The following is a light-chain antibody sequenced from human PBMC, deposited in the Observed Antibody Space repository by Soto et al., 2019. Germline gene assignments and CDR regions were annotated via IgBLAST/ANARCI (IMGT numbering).Light chain of an antibody. CDR3: QQYNSWPPEST. V-gene: IGKV3-20*01. Sequence: EIVLTQSPDTLSLSPGERATLSCRASQTVNNNYVAWYQQKPGQAPRLLIFRASNKATGIPDRFSGSGSGTGFILTISGLESEDFAVYYCQQYNSWPPESTFGPGTKVDI. CDR1: QTVNNNY. CDR2: RAS. J-gene: IGKJ3*01.